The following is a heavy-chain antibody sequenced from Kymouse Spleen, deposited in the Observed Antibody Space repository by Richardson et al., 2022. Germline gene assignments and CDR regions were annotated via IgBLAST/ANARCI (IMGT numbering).Heavy chain of an antibody. V-gene: IGHV4-34*01. CDR2: INHSGST. Sequence: QVQLQQWGAGLLKPSETLSLTCAVYGGSFSGYYWSWIRQPPGKGLEWIGEINHSGSTNYNPSLKSRVTISVDTSKNQFSLKLSSVTAADTAVYYCARGEAARRYYYYYGMDVWGQGTTVTVSS. CDR1: GGSFSGYY. J-gene: IGHJ6*02. CDR3: ARGEAARRYYYYYGMDV. D-gene: IGHD6-13*01,IGHD6-25*01,IGHD6-6*01.